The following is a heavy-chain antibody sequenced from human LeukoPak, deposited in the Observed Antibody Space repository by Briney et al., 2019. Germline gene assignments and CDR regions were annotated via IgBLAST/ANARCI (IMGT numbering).Heavy chain of an antibody. CDR1: GDTFTGYY. Sequence: ASVKVSCKASGDTFTGYYVHWVRQAPGQGLEWMGWIDPNGGDTNFAQKFQDRVTMIGDTSISTTYMEPSRLRSDDTAVYYCARAPPYCSGGRCYPDFWGQGTLVTVSS. J-gene: IGHJ4*02. CDR2: IDPNGGDT. D-gene: IGHD2-15*01. CDR3: ARAPPYCSGGRCYPDF. V-gene: IGHV1-2*02.